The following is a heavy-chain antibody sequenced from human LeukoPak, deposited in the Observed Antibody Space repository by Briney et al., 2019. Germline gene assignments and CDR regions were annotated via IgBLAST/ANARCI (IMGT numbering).Heavy chain of an antibody. CDR2: IYHSGST. V-gene: IGHV4-38-2*02. Sequence: PSETLSLTCTVSGYSISSGYYWGWIRQPPGKGLEWIGSIYHSGSTYYNPSLKSRVTISVDTSKNQFSLKLSSVTAADTAVYYCASEHSSSPFFWSQGTLVTVSS. J-gene: IGHJ4*02. CDR3: ASEHSSSPFF. CDR1: GYSISSGYY. D-gene: IGHD6-6*01.